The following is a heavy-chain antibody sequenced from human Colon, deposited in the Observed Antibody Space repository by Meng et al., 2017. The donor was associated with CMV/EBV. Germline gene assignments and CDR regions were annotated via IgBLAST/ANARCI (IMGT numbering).Heavy chain of an antibody. CDR2: IGNDEITK. Sequence: GGGVVHPWRSLSFSCSALGFMFFSSSIPWVLQAPGKGLEWVAVIGNDEITKFYADSVRDRFIISRDNSKNSVSLQMDSLRPEDTAVYYCAKEGRNEGTHFDYWGQGTLVTVSS. CDR3: AKEGRNEGTHFDY. J-gene: IGHJ4*02. V-gene: IGHV3-30-3*01. CDR1: GFMFFSSS. D-gene: IGHD1-14*01.